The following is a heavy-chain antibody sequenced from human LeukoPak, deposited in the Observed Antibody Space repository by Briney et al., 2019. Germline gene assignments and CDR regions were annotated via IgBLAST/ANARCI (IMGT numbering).Heavy chain of an antibody. Sequence: GASVKVSCKASGYTFTMYFIHWVRQAPGQGLEWMGRINPNSGGTNYAQKFQGRVTMTRDTSISTAYMELSRLRSDDTAVYYCARDSYYYGSGGSWFDPWGQGTLVTVSS. CDR1: GYTFTMYF. CDR3: ARDSYYYGSGGSWFDP. J-gene: IGHJ5*02. V-gene: IGHV1-2*06. CDR2: INPNSGGT. D-gene: IGHD3-10*01.